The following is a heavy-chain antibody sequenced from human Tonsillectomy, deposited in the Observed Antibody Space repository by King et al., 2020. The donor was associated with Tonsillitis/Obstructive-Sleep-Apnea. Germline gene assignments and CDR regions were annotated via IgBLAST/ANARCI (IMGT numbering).Heavy chain of an antibody. J-gene: IGHJ4*02. CDR3: ARGVLY. CDR2: ISYTGTT. CDR1: GGSLSSGSYY. Sequence: VQLQESGPGLVKPSETLSLTCTVSGGSLSSGSYYWSWIRQPPGKGLEWIGCISYTGTTSYNPPLKSRVTISVDTSKNQFSLKLTSVTAADTAVYYCARGVLYWGQGTLVTVSS. V-gene: IGHV4-61*01.